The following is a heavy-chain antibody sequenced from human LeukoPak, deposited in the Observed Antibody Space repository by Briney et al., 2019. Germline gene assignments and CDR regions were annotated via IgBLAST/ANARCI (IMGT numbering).Heavy chain of an antibody. CDR1: DGSISGYY. V-gene: IGHV4-59*08. Sequence: SETLSLTCTVSDGSISGYYWSWIRQPPGKGLEWIGYIYSSGSTNYSPSLKSRVTISLDTSRNQFSLNLISVTAADTAVYYCARHGGGTSYYYYYMDVWGKGTTVTVSS. CDR2: IYSSGST. D-gene: IGHD1-26*01. J-gene: IGHJ6*03. CDR3: ARHGGGTSYYYYYMDV.